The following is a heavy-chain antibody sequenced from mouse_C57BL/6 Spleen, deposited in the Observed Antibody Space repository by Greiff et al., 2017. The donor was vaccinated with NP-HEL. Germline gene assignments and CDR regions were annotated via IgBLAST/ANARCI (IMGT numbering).Heavy chain of an antibody. V-gene: IGHV1-54*01. Sequence: QVQLQQSGAELVRPGTSVKVSCKASGYAFTNYLIEWVKQRPGQGLEWIGVINPGSGGTNYNEKFKGKATLTADKSSSTAYMQLSSLTSEDSAVYFCARGELGRVFDYWGQGTTLTVSS. D-gene: IGHD4-1*01. CDR2: INPGSGGT. CDR3: ARGELGRVFDY. J-gene: IGHJ2*01. CDR1: GYAFTNYL.